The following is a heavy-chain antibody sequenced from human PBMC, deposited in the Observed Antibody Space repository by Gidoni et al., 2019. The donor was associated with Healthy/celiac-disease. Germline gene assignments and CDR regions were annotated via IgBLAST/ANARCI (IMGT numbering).Heavy chain of an antibody. V-gene: IGHV3-33*01. D-gene: IGHD6-13*01. CDR1: GFTFSSYG. CDR2: IWYDGSNK. Sequence: QVQLVESGGGVVQPGRSLRLSCAASGFTFSSYGMPWVRQAPGKGLEWVAVIWYDGSNKYYADSVKGRFTISRENSKNTLYLQMNSLRAEDTAVYYCARWGIAAAGGGMDVWGQGTTVTVSS. J-gene: IGHJ6*02. CDR3: ARWGIAAAGGGMDV.